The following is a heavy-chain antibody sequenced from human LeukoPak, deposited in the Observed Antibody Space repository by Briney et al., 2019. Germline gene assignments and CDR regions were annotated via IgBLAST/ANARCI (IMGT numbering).Heavy chain of an antibody. D-gene: IGHD6-13*01. CDR2: ISYDGSNK. CDR1: GFTFSSYG. Sequence: GGSLRLSCAASGFTFSSYGMHWVRQAPGKGLEWVAVISYDGSNKYYADSVKGRFTISRDNSKNTLYLQMNSLRAEDTAVYYCAKDIAAAGTLDYWGQGTLVTVSS. V-gene: IGHV3-30*18. J-gene: IGHJ4*02. CDR3: AKDIAAAGTLDY.